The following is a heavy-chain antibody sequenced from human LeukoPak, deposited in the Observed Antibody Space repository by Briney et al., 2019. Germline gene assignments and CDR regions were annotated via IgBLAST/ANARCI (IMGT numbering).Heavy chain of an antibody. CDR3: ARDPIWVAAITGDAFDI. J-gene: IGHJ3*02. V-gene: IGHV3-7*01. Sequence: PGGSLRLSCAASGFTFSNNWMTWVRQAPGKGLEWVASVKKDGSEKYYVDSVKGRFTISRDNAKNSLYLQMNSLRAEDTAVYYCARDPIWVAAITGDAFDIWGQGTMVTVSS. CDR1: GFTFSNNW. CDR2: VKKDGSEK. D-gene: IGHD6-13*01.